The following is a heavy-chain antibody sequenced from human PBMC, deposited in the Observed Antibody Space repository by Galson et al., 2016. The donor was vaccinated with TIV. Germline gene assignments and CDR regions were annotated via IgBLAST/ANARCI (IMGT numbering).Heavy chain of an antibody. D-gene: IGHD2/OR15-2a*01. V-gene: IGHV1-24*01. Sequence: SVKVSCKVSGDSLSDLSMHWVRQAPGNGLEWMAGFDPEQHKKIYAQKLEGRITLTDDTSTDTAFLELSSLSFEDTAVYYCATVAWFPGLSLDNWGQGTLVTVSS. CDR1: GDSLSDLS. CDR2: FDPEQHKK. J-gene: IGHJ4*02. CDR3: ATVAWFPGLSLDN.